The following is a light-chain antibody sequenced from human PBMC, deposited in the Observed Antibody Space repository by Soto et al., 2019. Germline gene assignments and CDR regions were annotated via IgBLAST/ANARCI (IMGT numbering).Light chain of an antibody. V-gene: IGKV1-39*01. J-gene: IGKJ1*01. CDR3: QQSYSTPRT. Sequence: DIQMTQSPSSLSASVGDRVTITCRASQSMSSYLNWNKQKPGKAPKLLIYAASSLQSGVPSRFSGSGSGTDFTLTTISLQPEVFATYYCQQSYSTPRTFGQGTKVEIK. CDR2: AAS. CDR1: QSMSSY.